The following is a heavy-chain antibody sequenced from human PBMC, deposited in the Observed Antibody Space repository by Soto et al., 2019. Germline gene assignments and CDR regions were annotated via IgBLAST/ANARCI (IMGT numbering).Heavy chain of an antibody. V-gene: IGHV2-5*02. J-gene: IGHJ5*02. CDR1: GFSLSTSGVG. CDR3: AHSHYDPAGGNCLDP. D-gene: IGHD3-3*01. CDR2: IYWDDDK. Sequence: QITLKESGPTLVKPTQTLTLTCTFSGFSLSTSGVGVGWIRQPPGKALEWLALIYWDDDKRYSPSLKSRLTNTKDTSKNQVVLTMTNMDPVDTATYYCAHSHYDPAGGNCLDPWGQGTLVTVSS.